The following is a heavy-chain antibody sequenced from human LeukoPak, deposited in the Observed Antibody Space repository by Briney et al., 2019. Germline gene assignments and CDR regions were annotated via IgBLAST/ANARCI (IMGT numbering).Heavy chain of an antibody. J-gene: IGHJ5*02. Sequence: GGSLRLSCTASGFTVSSNYMSWVRQAPGKGLEWVSVTNSGGATDYASSVKDRFTISRDNSKNTLYLQMNSLKTEDTAVYYCTTKRIAVAGTWFDPWGQGTLVTVSS. CDR2: TNSGGAT. V-gene: IGHV3-66*01. D-gene: IGHD6-19*01. CDR1: GFTVSSNY. CDR3: TTKRIAVAGTWFDP.